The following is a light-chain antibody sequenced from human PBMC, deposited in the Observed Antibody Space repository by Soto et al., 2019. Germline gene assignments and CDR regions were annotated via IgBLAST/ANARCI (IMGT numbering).Light chain of an antibody. CDR3: AAWDDSLNGLYV. J-gene: IGLJ1*01. CDR2: TNN. V-gene: IGLV1-44*01. CDR1: SSKNGSNT. Sequence: QSVLTQPPSASWTPGQRVTISCSGSSSKNGSNTVNWYQQLPGTAPKLLIYTNNQRPSGVPDRFSGSKSGNSASLAISGLQSEDEADYYCAAWDDSLNGLYVFGTGTKVTVL.